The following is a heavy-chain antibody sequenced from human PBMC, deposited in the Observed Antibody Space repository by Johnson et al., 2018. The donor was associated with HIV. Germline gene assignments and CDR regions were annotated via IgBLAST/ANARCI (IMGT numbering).Heavy chain of an antibody. D-gene: IGHD1-26*01. J-gene: IGHJ3*02. CDR2: INWTGYST. CDR1: GFTFSTYG. Sequence: VQLVESGGGVVQPGRSLRLSCAASGFTFSTYGMHWVRQAPGKGLEWVSGINWTGYSTTYADSVQGRFTVSRDNSKNTLYLQMNSLRAEATAVYYCARSPGYSLLDAFDIWGQGTMVTGSS. CDR3: ARSPGYSLLDAFDI. V-gene: IGHV3-NL1*01.